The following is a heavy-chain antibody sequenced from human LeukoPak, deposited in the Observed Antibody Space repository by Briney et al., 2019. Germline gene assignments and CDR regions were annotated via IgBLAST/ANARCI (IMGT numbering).Heavy chain of an antibody. CDR2: IYYTGNT. CDR1: GYSISSYY. D-gene: IGHD5-18*01. V-gene: IGHV4-59*08. J-gene: IGHJ5*02. CDR3: TKSGGYSYGYGVNWFDP. Sequence: SETLSLTCTVSGYSISSYYWSWIRQPPGKGLEWIGYIYYTGNTNYNPSLKSRITMSVDTSKYQFFLNLSSVTAADTAVYYCTKSGGYSYGYGVNWFDPWGQGTLVTVSS.